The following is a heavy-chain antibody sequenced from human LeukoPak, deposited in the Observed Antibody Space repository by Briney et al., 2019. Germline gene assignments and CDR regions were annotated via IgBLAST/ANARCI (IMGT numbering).Heavy chain of an antibody. CDR1: GGSISSGDYY. V-gene: IGHV4-30-4*01. CDR3: ARGGGYDSHYYYYGMDV. D-gene: IGHD5-12*01. CDR2: IYNSGST. J-gene: IGHJ6*02. Sequence: SQTLSLSCTVSGGSISSGDYYWSWIRQPPGKGLEWIGYIYNSGSTYYNPSLKSRVTISVDTSKNQFSLKLSSVTAADTAVYYCARGGGYDSHYYYYGMDVWGQGTTVTVSS.